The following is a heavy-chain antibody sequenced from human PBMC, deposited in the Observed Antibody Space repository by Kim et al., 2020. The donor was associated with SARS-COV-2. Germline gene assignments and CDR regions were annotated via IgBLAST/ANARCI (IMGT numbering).Heavy chain of an antibody. CDR2: ISGSGST. J-gene: IGHJ3*02. CDR1: GFSFRSYA. CDR3: AKDQARDYDSSSLGAFDI. D-gene: IGHD3-22*01. V-gene: IGHV3-23*01. Sequence: GGSLRLSCASSGFSFRSYAMNWVRQAPGKGLEWVSAISGSGSTYYADSVKGRFIVSRETSKNTLYLQMNSQRAEDTAIYYCAKDQARDYDSSSLGAFDI.